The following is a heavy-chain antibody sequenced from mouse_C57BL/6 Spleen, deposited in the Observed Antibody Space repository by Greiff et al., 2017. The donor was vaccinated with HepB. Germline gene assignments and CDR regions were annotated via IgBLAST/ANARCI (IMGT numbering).Heavy chain of an antibody. CDR2: IDPSDSYT. J-gene: IGHJ2*01. CDR3: ARLGGSSDY. V-gene: IGHV1-69*01. CDR1: GYTFTSYW. Sequence: QVQLQQPGAELVLPGASVKLSCKASGYTFTSYWMHWVKQRPGQGLEWIGEIDPSDSYTNYQQKFKGKSTLAVDKSSSTTYMQLSSLTSEDSAVYYCARLGGSSDYWGQGTTLTVSS. D-gene: IGHD1-1*01.